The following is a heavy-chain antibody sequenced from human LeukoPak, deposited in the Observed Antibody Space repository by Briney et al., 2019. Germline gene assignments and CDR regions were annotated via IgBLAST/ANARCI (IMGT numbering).Heavy chain of an antibody. CDR2: INPSGGST. CDR1: GYTFTTYH. Sequence: ASAKVSCKASGYTFTTYHIHWVRQAPGQGLEWMGIINPSGGSTSYAQKFQGRVTMTRDMSTSTVYMELSSLRSEDTAVYYCASQTLDYYYYYMDVWGKGTTVTVSS. D-gene: IGHD2/OR15-2a*01. V-gene: IGHV1-46*01. J-gene: IGHJ6*03. CDR3: ASQTLDYYYYYMDV.